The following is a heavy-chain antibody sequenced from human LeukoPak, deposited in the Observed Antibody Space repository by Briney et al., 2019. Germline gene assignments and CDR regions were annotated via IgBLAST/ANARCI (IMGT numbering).Heavy chain of an antibody. CDR2: IIPIFGTA. CDR1: GGTFSSYA. V-gene: IGHV1-69*06. D-gene: IGHD3-10*01. CDR3: ARRHYYSSGSYYPYDL. J-gene: IGHJ5*02. Sequence: SVKVSCKASGGTFSSYAISWVRQAPGQGLEWMGGIIPIFGTANYAQKFQGRVTITADKSTTTAYMELSSLRSEDTAMYYCARRHYYSSGSYYPYDLWGQGTLVTVSS.